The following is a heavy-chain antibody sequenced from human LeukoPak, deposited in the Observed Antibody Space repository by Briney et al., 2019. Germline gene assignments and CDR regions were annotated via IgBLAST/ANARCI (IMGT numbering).Heavy chain of an antibody. D-gene: IGHD6-13*01. CDR2: ISSSGSTI. CDR1: GFTFSDYY. J-gene: IGHJ6*02. V-gene: IGHV3-11*01. Sequence: PGGSLRLSCAASGFTFSDYYMSWIRQAPGKGLEWVSYISSSGSTIYYADSVKGRFTISRDNAKNSLYLQMNSLRAEDTPVYYCARALVDSSSWYRYDYYYYGMDVWGQGTTVTVSS. CDR3: ARALVDSSSWYRYDYYYYGMDV.